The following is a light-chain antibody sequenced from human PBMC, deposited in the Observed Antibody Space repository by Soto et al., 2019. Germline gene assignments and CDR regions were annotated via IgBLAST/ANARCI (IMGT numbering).Light chain of an antibody. Sequence: EIVMTQSPATLSVSPGERATLSCRASQSVSSNLAWYQQKPGQAPRLLIYGASTRATGIPARFSSSGSRTAFTLTLLRLHSEDFALYYRQQYHNSPLTFGGGTKVEIK. CDR3: QQYHNSPLT. J-gene: IGKJ4*01. CDR1: QSVSSN. V-gene: IGKV3-15*01. CDR2: GAS.